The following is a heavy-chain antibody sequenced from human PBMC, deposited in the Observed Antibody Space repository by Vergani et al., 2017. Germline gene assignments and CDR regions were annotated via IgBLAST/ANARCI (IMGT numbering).Heavy chain of an antibody. CDR1: GFTFSSYG. V-gene: IGHV3-33*06. J-gene: IGHJ3*02. CDR2: IWYDGSNK. Sequence: QVQLVESGGGVVQPGRSLRLSCAASGFTFSSYGMHWVRQAPGKGLEWVAVIWYDGSNKYYADSVKGRFTISRDNSKNSLYLQMNSLRAEDTALYYCAKDSGYDLRAFDIWGQGTMVTVSS. D-gene: IGHD5-12*01. CDR3: AKDSGYDLRAFDI.